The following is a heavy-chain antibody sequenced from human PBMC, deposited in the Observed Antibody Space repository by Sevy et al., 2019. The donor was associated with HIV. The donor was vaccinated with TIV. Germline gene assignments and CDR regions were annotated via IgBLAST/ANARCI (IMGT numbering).Heavy chain of an antibody. Sequence: SETLSLTCTVSGGSISSSDSYWSWIRQPPGKGLEWIGYIHYSGGTYYNPFLKSRVAMSVDTSEKQFSLRLSFLTAADTAIYYCASKRGYSHGPVDSWGQGTLVTVSS. CDR1: GGSISSSDSY. CDR2: IHYSGGT. V-gene: IGHV4-30-4*01. J-gene: IGHJ4*02. CDR3: ASKRGYSHGPVDS. D-gene: IGHD5-12*01.